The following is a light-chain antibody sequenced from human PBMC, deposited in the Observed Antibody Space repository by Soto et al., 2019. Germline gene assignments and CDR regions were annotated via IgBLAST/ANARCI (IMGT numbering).Light chain of an antibody. Sequence: DIQVALSQSSLSGSVGDRVTITCRASQSISSYLNWYQQKPGKAPKLLIYAASSLQSGVPSRFSGSGSGTHFSLTISNLQPEDFAPYYCQQSFSGPPTFGQGTRLEIK. CDR1: QSISSY. CDR2: AAS. CDR3: QQSFSGPPT. V-gene: IGKV1-39*01. J-gene: IGKJ5*01.